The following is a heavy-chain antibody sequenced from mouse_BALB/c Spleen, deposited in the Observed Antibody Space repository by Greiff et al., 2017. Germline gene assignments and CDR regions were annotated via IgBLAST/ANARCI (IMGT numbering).Heavy chain of an antibody. J-gene: IGHJ3*01. CDR1: GFTFTDYY. CDR2: IRNKANGYTT. CDR3: ARAYGAY. D-gene: IGHD1-1*02. Sequence: EVHLVESGGGLVQPGGSLRLSCATSGFTFTDYYMSWVRQPPGKALEWLGFIRNKANGYTTEYSASVKGRFTISRDNSQSILYLQMNTLRAEDSATYYCARAYGAYWGQGTLVTVSA. V-gene: IGHV7-3*02.